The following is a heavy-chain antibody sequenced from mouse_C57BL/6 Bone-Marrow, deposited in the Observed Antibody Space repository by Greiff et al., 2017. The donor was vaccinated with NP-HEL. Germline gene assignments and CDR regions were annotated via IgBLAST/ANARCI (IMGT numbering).Heavy chain of an antibody. J-gene: IGHJ3*01. D-gene: IGHD1-1*01. Sequence: QVQLQQSGAELVRPGTSVKVSCKASGYAFTNYLIEWVKQRPGQGLEWIGVINPGSGGTNYNEKFKGKATLTADKSSSTAYMQLSSLTSEDSAVYFCARSPHYYGSSWFAYWGQGTLVTVSA. CDR2: INPGSGGT. V-gene: IGHV1-54*01. CDR3: ARSPHYYGSSWFAY. CDR1: GYAFTNYL.